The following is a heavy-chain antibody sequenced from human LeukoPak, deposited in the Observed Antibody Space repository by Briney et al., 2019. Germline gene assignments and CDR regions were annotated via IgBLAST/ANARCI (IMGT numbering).Heavy chain of an antibody. Sequence: GGSLRLSSAASGFTFGDTWMNWVRQVPGQGLEWVANIKQDGSEKFYVASVKGRFTISRDNGKSSLYLQINSLRAEDTALYYCATSYDMGWLIGYWGQGTLVTVSS. CDR3: ATSYDMGWLIGY. J-gene: IGHJ4*02. D-gene: IGHD3/OR15-3a*01. V-gene: IGHV3-7*03. CDR1: GFTFGDTW. CDR2: IKQDGSEK.